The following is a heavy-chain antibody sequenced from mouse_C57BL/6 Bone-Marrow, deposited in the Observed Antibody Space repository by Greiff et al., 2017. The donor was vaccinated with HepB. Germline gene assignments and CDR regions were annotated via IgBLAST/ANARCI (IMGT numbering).Heavy chain of an antibody. J-gene: IGHJ4*01. CDR3: ARDAATVVAGAMDY. CDR2: SRNKANDYTT. CDR1: GFTFSDFY. Sequence: EVKLMESGGGLVQSGRSLRLSCATSGFTFSDFYMEWVRQAPGKGLEWIAASRNKANDYTTEYSASVKGRFIVSRDTSQSILYLQMNALRAEDTAIYYCARDAATVVAGAMDYWGQGTSVTVSS. V-gene: IGHV7-1*01. D-gene: IGHD1-1*01.